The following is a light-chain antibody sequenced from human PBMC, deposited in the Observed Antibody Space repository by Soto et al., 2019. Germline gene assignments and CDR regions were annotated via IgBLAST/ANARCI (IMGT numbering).Light chain of an antibody. CDR3: YSYTTSSTYV. V-gene: IGLV2-14*01. CDR1: SSDVGAYNY. CDR2: HVS. J-gene: IGLJ1*01. Sequence: QSALTQPASVSGSPGQSITISCTGTSSDVGAYNYVSWYQQHPAKIPKLMIYHVSNRPSGVSDRFSGSKSGNTASLTISGLQAEDEAAYYCYSYTTSSTYVFGTGTKVTVL.